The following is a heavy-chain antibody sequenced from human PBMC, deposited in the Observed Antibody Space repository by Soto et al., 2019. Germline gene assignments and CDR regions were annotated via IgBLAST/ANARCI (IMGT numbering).Heavy chain of an antibody. J-gene: IGHJ5*02. V-gene: IGHV4-39*07. CDR1: GGSISSRSYY. D-gene: IGHD5-12*01. CDR2: MYYSGST. Sequence: SETLSLTCAVSGGSISSRSYYWGWIRQPPGKGLEWIGSMYYSGSTYYNPSLKSRVTISVDTSKNQFSLKLSSVTAADTAVYYCARFGYSGYDSGFDPWGQGTLVTVSS. CDR3: ARFGYSGYDSGFDP.